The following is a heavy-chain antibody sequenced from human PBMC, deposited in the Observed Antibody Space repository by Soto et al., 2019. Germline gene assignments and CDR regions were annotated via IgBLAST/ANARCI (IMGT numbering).Heavy chain of an antibody. CDR2: IYPGDSDT. CDR3: ARPRSSSRNYYGMDV. CDR1: GYSFTPYL. J-gene: IGHJ6*02. D-gene: IGHD6-13*01. Sequence: GEALKISCKGSGYSFTPYLFGGVRHMPGKGLECMGIIYPGDSDTRYSPSFQGQVTISADKSISTAYLQWSSLKASDTAMYYCARPRSSSRNYYGMDVWGQGTTVTVSS. V-gene: IGHV5-51*01.